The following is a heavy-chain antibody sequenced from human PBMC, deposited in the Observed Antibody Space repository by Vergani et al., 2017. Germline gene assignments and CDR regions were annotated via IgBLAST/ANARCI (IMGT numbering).Heavy chain of an antibody. J-gene: IGHJ4*02. CDR3: ARFMYYDYVWGSYRYALLYFDY. CDR2: IYHSGST. Sequence: QVQLQESGPGLVKPSGTLSLTCAVSGGSLSSSNWWSWVRLPPGKGLEWIGEIYHSGSTNYNPSLKSRVTISVDKSKNQFSLKLSSVTAADTAVYYCARFMYYDYVWGSYRYALLYFDYWGQGTLVTVSS. D-gene: IGHD3-16*02. V-gene: IGHV4-4*02. CDR1: GGSLSSSNW.